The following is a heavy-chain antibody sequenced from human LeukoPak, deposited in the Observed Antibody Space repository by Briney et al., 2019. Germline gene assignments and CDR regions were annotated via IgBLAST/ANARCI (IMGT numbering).Heavy chain of an antibody. D-gene: IGHD6-19*01. CDR1: GFTFSSYA. CDR2: ISTNGGGT. Sequence: PGGSLRLSCAASGFTFSSYAMHWVRQAPGKGLEYVSAISTNGGGTHYATSVKGRFTISRDNSKNTLYLQMGSLRTDDMAVYYCAKDGSSGWYDYWGQGTLVTVSS. J-gene: IGHJ4*02. CDR3: AKDGSSGWYDY. V-gene: IGHV3-64*01.